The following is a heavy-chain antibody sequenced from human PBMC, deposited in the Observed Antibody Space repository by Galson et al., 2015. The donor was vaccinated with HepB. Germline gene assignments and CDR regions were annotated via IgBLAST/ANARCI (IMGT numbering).Heavy chain of an antibody. V-gene: IGHV4-30-4*01. CDR2: IYYNGGT. D-gene: IGHD2-21*01. CDR1: GGSINRGDCH. J-gene: IGHJ4*02. Sequence: QVQLQESGPGLVKPSQTLSLTCTVSGGSINRGDCHWTWIRQSPGKGLEWIGRIYYNGGTYNNPSLNSRVSISIDTSNNQFSLKLSSVTAADTAVYYCANIPIRAGTFGYFDYWGQGALVTVSS. CDR3: ANIPIRAGTFGYFDY.